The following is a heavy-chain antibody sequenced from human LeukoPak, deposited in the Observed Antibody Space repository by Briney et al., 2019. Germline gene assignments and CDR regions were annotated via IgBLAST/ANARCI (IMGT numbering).Heavy chain of an antibody. Sequence: GGSLRLSCAASGFTFSNYAMHGVRQAPGKGLEWASLISYDGSNKYYADSVKGRFTVSRDNSKNTLYLQMSSLRAEDTAVYYCARDHYGGKYFDYWGQGTLVTVSS. V-gene: IGHV3-30*04. CDR2: ISYDGSNK. CDR3: ARDHYGGKYFDY. CDR1: GFTFSNYA. J-gene: IGHJ4*02. D-gene: IGHD4-23*01.